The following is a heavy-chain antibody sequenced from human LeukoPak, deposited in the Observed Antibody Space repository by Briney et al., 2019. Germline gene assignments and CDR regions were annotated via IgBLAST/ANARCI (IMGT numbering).Heavy chain of an antibody. CDR1: GFTFSSYA. CDR3: AKNRGGSYYSGSDY. D-gene: IGHD1-26*01. J-gene: IGHJ4*02. V-gene: IGHV3-23*01. Sequence: GGSLRLSCAASGFTFSSYAINWVRQAPGKGLEWVSAVRGSDAGTSYADSVKGRFTISRDNSKNTLYLQMNSLRAEDTAVYYCAKNRGGSYYSGSDYWGQGTLVTVSS. CDR2: VRGSDAGT.